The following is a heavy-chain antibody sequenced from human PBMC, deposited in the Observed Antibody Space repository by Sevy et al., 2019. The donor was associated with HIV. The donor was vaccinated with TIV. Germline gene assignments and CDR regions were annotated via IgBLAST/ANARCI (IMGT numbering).Heavy chain of an antibody. CDR2: IRNKANSYTT. CDR1: GITLSDAW. Sequence: GGSLRLSCAASGITLSDAWVIWVRQAPGKGLEWVGRIRNKANSYTTEFAASVKGRFTISRDDSKNSLYLQMHSLKTDDTAVYYCARVMRRILWWSLDSWGQGTLVTVSS. CDR3: ARVMRRILWWSLDS. J-gene: IGHJ4*02. D-gene: IGHD2-21*01. V-gene: IGHV3-72*01.